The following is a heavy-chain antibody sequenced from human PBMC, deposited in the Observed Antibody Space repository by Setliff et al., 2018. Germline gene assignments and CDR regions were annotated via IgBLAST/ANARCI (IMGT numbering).Heavy chain of an antibody. CDR1: GGSISSHY. CDR3: TVYNTGSSKDHY. J-gene: IGHJ4*02. CDR2: IYYSGGT. Sequence: TLSLTCTVSGGSISSHYWSWIRQPPGKGLEWIGSIYYSGGTNYNPSLKSRVTISVDTSKNQFSLKLSSVTAADTALYYCTVYNTGSSKDHYWGQGTPVTVSS. D-gene: IGHD2-8*02. V-gene: IGHV4-59*03.